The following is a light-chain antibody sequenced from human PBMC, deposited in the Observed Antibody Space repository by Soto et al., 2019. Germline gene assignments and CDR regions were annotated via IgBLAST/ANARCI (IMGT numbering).Light chain of an antibody. CDR1: QGISSY. Sequence: AIRMTQSPASFSASTGDRVTITCLASQGISSYLAWYQQKPGKAPKLLIYAASTLQGGGPSRFSGSGSGTNFTLTISCLQSEDFASYCCQQYYSYPQTFGQGTKVEI. J-gene: IGKJ1*01. V-gene: IGKV1-8*01. CDR3: QQYYSYPQT. CDR2: AAS.